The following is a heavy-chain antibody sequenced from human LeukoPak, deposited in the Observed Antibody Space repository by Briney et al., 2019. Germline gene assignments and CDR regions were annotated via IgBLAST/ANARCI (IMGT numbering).Heavy chain of an antibody. CDR3: AKDIGSSYPGFRFDY. J-gene: IGHJ4*02. V-gene: IGHV3-9*01. D-gene: IGHD3-22*01. CDR2: ISWNSGSI. CDR1: GFTFDDYA. Sequence: GGSLRLSCAASGFTFDDYAMHWVRQAPGKGLPWVSGISWNSGSIGYGDSVKGRFTISRDNAKNSLYLQMNSLRAEDTALYYCAKDIGSSYPGFRFDYWGQGTLVTVCS.